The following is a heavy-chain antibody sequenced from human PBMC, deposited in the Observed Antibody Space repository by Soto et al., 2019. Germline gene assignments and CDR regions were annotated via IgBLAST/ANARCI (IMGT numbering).Heavy chain of an antibody. D-gene: IGHD4-17*01. CDR3: AREPVTTYP. J-gene: IGHJ5*02. CDR1: GFTFSSYA. CDR2: ISYDGSNK. Sequence: QVQLVESGGGVVQPGRSLRLSCAASGFTFSSYAMHWVRQAPGKGLEWVAVISYDGSNKYYADSVKGRFTISRDNSKNTLYLQMNSLRAEDTAVYYCAREPVTTYPWGQGTLVTVSS. V-gene: IGHV3-30-3*01.